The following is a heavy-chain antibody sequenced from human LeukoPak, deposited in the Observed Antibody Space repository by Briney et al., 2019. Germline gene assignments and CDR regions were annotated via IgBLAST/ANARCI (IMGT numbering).Heavy chain of an antibody. CDR2: INHSGST. J-gene: IGHJ6*03. V-gene: IGHV4-34*01. CDR3: ARRSYTPPRSFYYYYYMDV. D-gene: IGHD4-11*01. Sequence: SETLSLTCAVYSGSFSGYYWSWIRQPPGKGLEWIGEINHSGSTNYNPSLKSRVTISVDTSKNQFSLKLSSVTAADTAVYYCARRSYTPPRSFYYYYYMDVWGKGTTVTVSS. CDR1: SGSFSGYY.